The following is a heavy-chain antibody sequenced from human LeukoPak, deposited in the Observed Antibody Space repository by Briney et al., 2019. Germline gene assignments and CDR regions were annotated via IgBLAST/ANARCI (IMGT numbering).Heavy chain of an antibody. V-gene: IGHV4-39*01. CDR3: ASRRSEDSGSFV. D-gene: IGHD1-26*01. Sequence: SETLSLTCTVSGGSISSSSYYWGWIRQPPGKGLEWIGSIYYSGSTYYNPSLKSRVTISVDTSKNQFSLKLSSVTAADTAVYYCASRRSEDSGSFVWGQGTLVTVSS. J-gene: IGHJ4*02. CDR1: GGSISSSSYY. CDR2: IYYSGST.